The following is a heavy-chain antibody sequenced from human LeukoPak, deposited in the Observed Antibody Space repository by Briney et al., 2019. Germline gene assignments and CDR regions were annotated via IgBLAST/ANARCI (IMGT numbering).Heavy chain of an antibody. CDR2: INPNSGGT. Sequence: ASVKVSCKASGYTFTGYYMHWVRQAPGQGLEWMGRINPNSGGTNYAQKFQGRVTMTRDTSTSTVYMELSSLRSEDTAVYYCARATSPSWYSSTLFDYWGQGTLVTVSS. V-gene: IGHV1-2*06. D-gene: IGHD6-13*01. CDR3: ARATSPSWYSSTLFDY. J-gene: IGHJ4*02. CDR1: GYTFTGYY.